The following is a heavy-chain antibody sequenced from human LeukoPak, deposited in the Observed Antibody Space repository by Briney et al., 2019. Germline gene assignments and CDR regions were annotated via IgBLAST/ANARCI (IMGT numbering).Heavy chain of an antibody. J-gene: IGHJ6*03. CDR3: ASSETDYYYYYMDF. Sequence: ASVKVSCKASGYTFTSYGISWVRQAPGQGLEWMGWISAYNGNTNYAQKLQCRVTMTTDTSTRTAYMELRSLRSDDTAVYYCASSETDYYYYYMDFWGKGTTVTVSS. D-gene: IGHD1-14*01. CDR1: GYTFTSYG. V-gene: IGHV1-18*01. CDR2: ISAYNGNT.